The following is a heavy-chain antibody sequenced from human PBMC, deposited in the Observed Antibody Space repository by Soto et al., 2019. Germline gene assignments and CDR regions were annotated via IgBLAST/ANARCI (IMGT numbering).Heavy chain of an antibody. CDR3: ARDQGDYYGSDD. Sequence: PGGSLRLSCAASGFTFSSYAMHWVRQAPGKGLEYVSAISSNGGSTYYANSVKGRFTISRDNSKNTLYLQMGSLRAEDMAVYYCARDQGDYYGSDDWGKGTTVTVSS. CDR2: ISSNGGST. J-gene: IGHJ6*04. V-gene: IGHV3-64*01. D-gene: IGHD1-26*01. CDR1: GFTFSSYA.